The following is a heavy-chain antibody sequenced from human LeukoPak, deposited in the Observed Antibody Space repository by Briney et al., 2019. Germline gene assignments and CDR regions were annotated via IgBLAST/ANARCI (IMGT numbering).Heavy chain of an antibody. CDR1: GFTFSSSW. CDR3: ARDADLGTTITGGFDI. CDR2: INTDGSST. Sequence: GGSLRLSCAASGFTFSSSWMHWVRQAPGKGLVWVSRINTDGSSTNYADSVKGRFTISRDNAKNTLYLQMNSLRDEDMAVYYCARDADLGTTITGGFDIWGQGTKVTVSS. J-gene: IGHJ3*02. V-gene: IGHV3-74*01. D-gene: IGHD5-24*01.